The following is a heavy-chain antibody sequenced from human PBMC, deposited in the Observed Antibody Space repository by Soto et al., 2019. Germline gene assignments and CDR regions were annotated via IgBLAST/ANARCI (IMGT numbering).Heavy chain of an antibody. CDR3: ARDAAFGNYAYNWFDP. D-gene: IGHD4-4*01. Sequence: QVQLVQSGAEVMKPGASIKVSCKTYGYTFSYYHIHWLRQAAGQETGWMGKICPSGGSTNYAPKFWGRVTMSIDTSTSTVYMELSSLRSDDTAMYYCARDAAFGNYAYNWFDPWGQGTLVTVSS. CDR2: ICPSGGST. J-gene: IGHJ5*02. CDR1: GYTFSYYH. V-gene: IGHV1-46*01.